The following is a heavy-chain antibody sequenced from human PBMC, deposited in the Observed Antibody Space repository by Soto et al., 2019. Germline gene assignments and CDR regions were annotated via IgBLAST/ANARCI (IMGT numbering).Heavy chain of an antibody. CDR3: ASRPYYYGSGSYSKIPFMDV. CDR2: IIPIFGTA. V-gene: IGHV1-69*06. D-gene: IGHD3-10*01. Sequence: GASVKVSCKASGGTFSSYAISWVRQAPGQGLEWMGGIIPIFGTANYAQKFQGRVTITADKSTSTAYMELSSLRSEETAVYYCASRPYYYGSGSYSKIPFMDVWGQGTTVTVSS. CDR1: GGTFSSYA. J-gene: IGHJ6*02.